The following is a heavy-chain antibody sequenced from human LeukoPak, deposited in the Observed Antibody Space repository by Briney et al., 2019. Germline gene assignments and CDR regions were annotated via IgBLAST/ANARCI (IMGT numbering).Heavy chain of an antibody. D-gene: IGHD6-19*01. J-gene: IGHJ4*02. CDR3: AREGAVALKHFDL. CDR2: MRPTDAYT. V-gene: IGHV1-46*01. CDR1: GFSLTSNY. Sequence: AASVKVSCKASGFSLTSNYMHWVRQAPGQGLEWMGYMRPTDAYTGYAPKFQGRVTVTRDTSTNTVYMELSSLRSDDTAVYYCAREGAVALKHFDLWGQGTLVTVPS.